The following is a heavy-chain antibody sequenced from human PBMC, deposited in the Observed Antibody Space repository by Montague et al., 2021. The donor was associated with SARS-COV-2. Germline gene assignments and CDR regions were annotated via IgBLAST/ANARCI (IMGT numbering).Heavy chain of an antibody. CDR2: INHSGST. CDR3: ARRSRVVTAIWALRTSLSSWFDP. J-gene: IGHJ5*02. V-gene: IGHV4-34*01. CDR1: GGSFSGYY. D-gene: IGHD2-21*02. Sequence: SETLSLTCAVYGGSFSGYYWSWIRQPPGQGLEWVGEINHSGSTNYNPSLTRRVPISVDTSTNQFSLKLSSVTAADTAVYYCARRSRVVTAIWALRTSLSSWFDPWGQGTLVTVSS.